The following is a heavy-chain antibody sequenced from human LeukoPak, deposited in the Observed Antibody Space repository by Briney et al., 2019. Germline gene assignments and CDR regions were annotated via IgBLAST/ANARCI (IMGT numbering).Heavy chain of an antibody. D-gene: IGHD3-10*01. CDR2: IYPGDSDH. J-gene: IGHJ3*02. CDR1: GYSFTSFR. Sequence: GESLKIPCKGSGYSFTSFRIGWVRQIPGKGLEWMGIIYPGDSDHRYSPSFQGQDPIPGHNAISTAYLQWSSLKASDTAMYYCARLYYYGSGKPDAFDIWGQGTMVTVSS. CDR3: ARLYYYGSGKPDAFDI. V-gene: IGHV5-51*01.